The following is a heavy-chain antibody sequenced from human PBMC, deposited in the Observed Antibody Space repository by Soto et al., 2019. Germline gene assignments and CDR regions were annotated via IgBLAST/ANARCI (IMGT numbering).Heavy chain of an antibody. CDR2: IYWDDGK. Sequence: QITLKESGPPLVKPTQPLTLTCTFSGFSLSTSGVGVGWIRQPPGKALEWLALIYWDDGKRYSPSLKSRLTITKETSKTRVVLTMTIIAPVATATYYCQHARHTYYSSGMDVWGPGTTVTVSS. V-gene: IGHV2-5*02. CDR3: QHARHTYYSSGMDV. J-gene: IGHJ6*02. CDR1: GFSLSTSGVG.